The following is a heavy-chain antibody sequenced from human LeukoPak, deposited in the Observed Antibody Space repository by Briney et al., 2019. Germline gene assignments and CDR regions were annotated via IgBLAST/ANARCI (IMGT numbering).Heavy chain of an antibody. CDR3: AGGALDY. Sequence: PGGSLRLSCVASGFTFSDYWMTWVRQAPGQGLEWVAKINQDGREQHFVDSVKGRFTISSDNTKNSLYLQMDSLRGEDTAFYYCAGGALDYWGQGTLVTVSS. V-gene: IGHV3-7*04. J-gene: IGHJ4*02. CDR2: INQDGREQ. CDR1: GFTFSDYW.